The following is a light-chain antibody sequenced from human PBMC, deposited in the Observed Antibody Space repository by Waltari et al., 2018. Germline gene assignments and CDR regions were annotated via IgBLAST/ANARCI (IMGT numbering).Light chain of an antibody. V-gene: IGLV2-14*01. CDR3: SSYTTSSTWV. CDR2: EVA. J-gene: IGLJ3*02. CDR1: SSDVGGQTH. Sequence: QSALTQPASVSGSPGQSITISCTGTSSDVGGQTHVCWYQQYPGKAPKLIIYEVANRPSGVSNRFSGSKSGNMASLTISGLQAEDEADYYCSSYTTSSTWVFGGGTKLTVL.